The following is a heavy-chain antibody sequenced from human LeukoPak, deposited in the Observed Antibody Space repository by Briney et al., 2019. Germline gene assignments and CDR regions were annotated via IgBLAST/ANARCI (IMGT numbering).Heavy chain of an antibody. D-gene: IGHD5-12*01. J-gene: IGHJ4*02. Sequence: GGSLRLSCAASGFTFSSYAMTWVRQAPGKELEWVSGISASGDSTYYADSVKGRFTTSRDNPKKTLYLQMNSLRAEDTAVYYCVRPGGVVATISWFDYWGQGTLVTVSS. CDR3: VRPGGVVATISWFDY. CDR1: GFTFSSYA. CDR2: ISASGDST. V-gene: IGHV3-23*01.